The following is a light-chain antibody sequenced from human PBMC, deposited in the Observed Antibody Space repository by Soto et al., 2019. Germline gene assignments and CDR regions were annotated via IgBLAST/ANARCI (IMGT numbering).Light chain of an antibody. CDR3: QQYATSPS. Sequence: EIVLTQSPATLSLSPGERATLSCRASESVSGRQLAWYQQKPGQAPRLIMYSATNRATGIPDRFGGSVSGTDFTLTISSLEPEDFAVFYCQQYATSPSFGQGTRLEIK. CDR1: ESVSGRQ. V-gene: IGKV3-20*01. CDR2: SAT. J-gene: IGKJ5*01.